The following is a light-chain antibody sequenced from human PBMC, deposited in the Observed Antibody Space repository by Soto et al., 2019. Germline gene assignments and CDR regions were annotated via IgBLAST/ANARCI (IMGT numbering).Light chain of an antibody. Sequence: EIVMTQSPATLSVSPGERATLSCRAGQSVSSNLAWYQQKPGQAPRLLIYGASTRATGIPARFSVSGSGTEFTLTISSLQSEDFAIYFCQQYNTWPPDRTFGQGTKVEIK. CDR3: QQYNTWPPDRT. CDR1: QSVSSN. V-gene: IGKV3-15*01. J-gene: IGKJ1*01. CDR2: GAS.